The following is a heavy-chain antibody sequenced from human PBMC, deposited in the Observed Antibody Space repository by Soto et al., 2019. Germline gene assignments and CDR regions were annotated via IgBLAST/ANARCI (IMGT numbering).Heavy chain of an antibody. J-gene: IGHJ3*02. CDR3: ARDLYYYDSSGLGRFDI. Sequence: ASVKVSCKASGYTFTSYGISWVRQAPGQGLEWMGWISGYNGNTNYAQNLQGRVTMTTDTSTSTAYMELRSLRSDDTAVYYCARDLYYYDSSGLGRFDIWGQGTMVTVAS. CDR1: GYTFTSYG. CDR2: ISGYNGNT. V-gene: IGHV1-18*04. D-gene: IGHD3-22*01.